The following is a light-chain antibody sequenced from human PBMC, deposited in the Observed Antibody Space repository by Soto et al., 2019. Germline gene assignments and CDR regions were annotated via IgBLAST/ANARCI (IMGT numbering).Light chain of an antibody. J-gene: IGKJ4*02. CDR2: DAS. CDR1: QSVSSY. V-gene: IGKV3-11*01. CDR3: QQRSNWPLT. Sequence: EIVLTQSPATLSLSPGERATLSCRASQSVSSYLAWYQQKPGQAPRLLIYDASNRATGIPARFSGSGSGTDFTLTFSSLEPEDFAVSYCQQRSNWPLTFGGGTKVEIK.